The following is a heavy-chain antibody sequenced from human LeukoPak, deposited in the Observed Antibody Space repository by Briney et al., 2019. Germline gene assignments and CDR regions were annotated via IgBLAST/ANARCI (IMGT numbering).Heavy chain of an antibody. V-gene: IGHV3-74*01. J-gene: IGHJ5*02. CDR2: INSDGSTT. Sequence: GGSLRLSCTASGFTFSSYWMHWVRQAPGKGLVWVSRINSDGSTTFYADPVKGRFTISRDNAKNTLYLQMNSLRAEDTAVYYCARARWEQPNWFDPWGQGTLVTVSS. D-gene: IGHD1-26*01. CDR3: ARARWEQPNWFDP. CDR1: GFTFSSYW.